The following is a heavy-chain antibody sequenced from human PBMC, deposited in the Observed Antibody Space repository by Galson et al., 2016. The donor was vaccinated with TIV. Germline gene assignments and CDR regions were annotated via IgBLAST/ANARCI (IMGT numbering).Heavy chain of an antibody. D-gene: IGHD4/OR15-4a*01. CDR1: GYTFNSFG. J-gene: IGHJ6*02. V-gene: IGHV1-18*01. CDR3: ARDAYGAHYYGMDV. Sequence: SVKVSCKASGYTFNSFGISWVRQAPGQGLEWVGYISAYKGDTKNAQKFQGRVTMTKDTSTNTAYMELRSLRSDDAAVYYCARDAYGAHYYGMDVWGQGTTVTV. CDR2: ISAYKGDT.